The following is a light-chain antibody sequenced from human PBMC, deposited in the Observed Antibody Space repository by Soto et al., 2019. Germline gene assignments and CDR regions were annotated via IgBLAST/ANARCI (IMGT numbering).Light chain of an antibody. V-gene: IGKV3D-15*01. CDR3: HQYDYWPFT. CDR2: GAS. CDR1: QRVTNN. J-gene: IGKJ4*01. Sequence: EIVLTQSPGTLSLSPGERATLSCRASQRVTNNLAWYQQKPGQAPRLFIYGASSRATGIPDRFSGSGSGTEFTLTVSSLQSEDFALYFCHQYDYWPFTFGGGTKVDIK.